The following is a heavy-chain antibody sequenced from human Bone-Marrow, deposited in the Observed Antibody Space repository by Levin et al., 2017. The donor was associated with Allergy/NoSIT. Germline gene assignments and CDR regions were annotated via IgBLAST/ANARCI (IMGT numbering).Heavy chain of an antibody. J-gene: IGHJ6*02. Sequence: RSSETLSLTCTVSGTSISNFYWAWIRQSPRRRLEYIGYISYGGNTDYNPSLKSRVTISEDTSKNQFSLKLTSVTAADTAIYYCACIRSGRYYGMNVWGQGTTVTVSS. V-gene: IGHV4-59*01. CDR1: GTSISNFY. CDR3: ACIRSGRYYGMNV. CDR2: ISYGGNT. D-gene: IGHD3-10*01.